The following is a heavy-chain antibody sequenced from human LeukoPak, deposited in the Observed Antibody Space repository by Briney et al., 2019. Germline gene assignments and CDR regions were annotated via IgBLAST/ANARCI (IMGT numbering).Heavy chain of an antibody. Sequence: GGSLRLSCAASGLTLSNYAMSWVRQAPGKGLEWVSAISGSGGTTYYADSVKGRFTISRDNSKNTLYLQMNSLRAEDTAVYYCARDIGSNYYDRSGFYPGDYWGQGTLVTVSS. D-gene: IGHD3-22*01. CDR3: ARDIGSNYYDRSGFYPGDY. J-gene: IGHJ4*02. CDR1: GLTLSNYA. CDR2: ISGSGGTT. V-gene: IGHV3-23*01.